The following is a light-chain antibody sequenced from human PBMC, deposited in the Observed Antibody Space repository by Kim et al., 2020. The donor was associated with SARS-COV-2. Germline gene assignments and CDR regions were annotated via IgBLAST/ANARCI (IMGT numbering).Light chain of an antibody. Sequence: SVSPGQSASITCSGDKLGDKYACWYQQKPGQSTVLVIYQDSKRPSGIPGRFSGSNSGNTATLTISGTQAMDEADYYCQAWDSSTVVFGGGTQLTVL. CDR2: QDS. V-gene: IGLV3-1*01. J-gene: IGLJ2*01. CDR1: KLGDKY. CDR3: QAWDSSTVV.